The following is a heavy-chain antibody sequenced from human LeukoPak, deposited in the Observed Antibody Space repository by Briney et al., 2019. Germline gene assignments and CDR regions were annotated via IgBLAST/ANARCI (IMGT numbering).Heavy chain of an antibody. Sequence: SETLSLTCTVSGGSISNYYWSWIRQPPGKGLEWIGYLHYIGSTDSNPSLKSRVTISLDTSKNQFSLKLSSVTAADTAVYYCARDRGYYYDSSGLDYWGQGTLVTVSS. J-gene: IGHJ4*02. CDR1: GGSISNYY. V-gene: IGHV4-59*12. CDR2: LHYIGST. CDR3: ARDRGYYYDSSGLDY. D-gene: IGHD3-22*01.